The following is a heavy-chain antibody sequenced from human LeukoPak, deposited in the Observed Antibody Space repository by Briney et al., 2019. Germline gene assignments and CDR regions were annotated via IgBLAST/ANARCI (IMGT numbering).Heavy chain of an antibody. Sequence: PSETLSLTCTVSGGSISSSSYYWGWIRQPPGKGLEWIGSIYYSGSTYYNPSLKSRVTISVDTSKNQFSLKLSSVTAADTAVYYCARDPPRDRRPSTVAGKRGDYWGQGTLVTVSS. CDR2: IYYSGST. CDR1: GGSISSSSYY. CDR3: ARDPPRDRRPSTVAGKRGDY. V-gene: IGHV4-39*07. D-gene: IGHD6-19*01. J-gene: IGHJ4*02.